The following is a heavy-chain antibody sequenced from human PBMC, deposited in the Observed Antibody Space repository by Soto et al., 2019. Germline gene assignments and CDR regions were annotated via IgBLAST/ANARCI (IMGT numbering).Heavy chain of an antibody. CDR3: TTDGARNRYYDFWSGYSPYYYYMDV. D-gene: IGHD3-3*01. J-gene: IGHJ6*03. CDR2: IKSKTDGGTT. V-gene: IGHV3-15*01. CDR1: GFTFSNAW. Sequence: PGGSLRLSCAASGFTFSNAWMSWARQAPGKGLEWVGRIKSKTDGGTTDYAAPVKGRFTISRDDSKNTLYLQMNSLKTEDTAVYYCTTDGARNRYYDFWSGYSPYYYYMDVWAKGTTVTVSS.